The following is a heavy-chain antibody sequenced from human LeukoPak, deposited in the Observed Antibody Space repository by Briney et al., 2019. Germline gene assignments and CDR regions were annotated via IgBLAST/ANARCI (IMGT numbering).Heavy chain of an antibody. CDR3: ARERFGDYYDSSGYYRAVNWFDP. D-gene: IGHD3-22*01. V-gene: IGHV1-69*06. J-gene: IGHJ5*02. CDR1: GGTFSSYA. Sequence: GASVKVSCKASGGTFSSYAISWVRQAPGQGLEWMGGIIPIFGTANYAQKFQGRDTITADKSTSTAYMELSSLRSEDTAVYYCARERFGDYYDSSGYYRAVNWFDPWGQGTLVTVSS. CDR2: IIPIFGTA.